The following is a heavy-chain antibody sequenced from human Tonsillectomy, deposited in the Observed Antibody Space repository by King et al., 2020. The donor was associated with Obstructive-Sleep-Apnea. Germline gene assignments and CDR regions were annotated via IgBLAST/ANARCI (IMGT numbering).Heavy chain of an antibody. CDR2: IYYTGSA. CDR1: GGSVSSGSHY. D-gene: IGHD3-3*01. V-gene: IGHV4-61*01. J-gene: IGHJ5*02. Sequence: VQLQESGPGLVKPSETLSLTCTVSGGSVSSGSHYWSWIRQAPGKGLEWIGHIYYTGSANYNPSLRGRVTISVDTSKNEFYLKVQSVTTADTAIYYCAREGWSIYYWCAPWGEGTLVVVSS. CDR3: AREGWSIYYWCAP.